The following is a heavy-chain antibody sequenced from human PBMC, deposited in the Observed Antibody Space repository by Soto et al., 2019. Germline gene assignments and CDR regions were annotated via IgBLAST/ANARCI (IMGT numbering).Heavy chain of an antibody. V-gene: IGHV1-69*13. Sequence: SVKVSCKASGGTFSSYAISWVRQAPGQGLEWMGGIIPIFGTANYAQKFQGRVTITADESTSTAYMELSSLRSEDTAVYYCARDRGIVATSARWFDPWRQGTLVTVSS. CDR1: GGTFSSYA. J-gene: IGHJ5*02. D-gene: IGHD5-12*01. CDR3: ARDRGIVATSARWFDP. CDR2: IIPIFGTA.